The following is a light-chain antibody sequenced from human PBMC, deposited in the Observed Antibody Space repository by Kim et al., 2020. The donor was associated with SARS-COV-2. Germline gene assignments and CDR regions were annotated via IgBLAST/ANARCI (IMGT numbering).Light chain of an antibody. CDR2: AAS. V-gene: IGKV1-6*01. CDR3: LQDYNYPLT. J-gene: IGKJ4*01. Sequence: ASVGDRVTITCRASQGIRNDLGWYQQKPGKAPKLLIYAASSLQSGVPARFSGSGSGTDFTLTISSLQPEDFATYYCLQDYNYPLTFGGGTKVDIK. CDR1: QGIRND.